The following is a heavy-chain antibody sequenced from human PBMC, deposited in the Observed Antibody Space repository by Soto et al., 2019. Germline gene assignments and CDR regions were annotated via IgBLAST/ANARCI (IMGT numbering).Heavy chain of an antibody. D-gene: IGHD5-12*01. Sequence: VQLVESGGGLVQPGGSLRLSCAASGFTFSSYRMNWVRQAPGKGLEWVSYISSSSSTIYYADSVKGRFTISRDSAKNTLDLQMNSLRAEDTAVYCCARATEAYSGYDYIPFYYYYMDVWGKGTTVMVSS. J-gene: IGHJ6*03. CDR2: ISSSSSTI. CDR1: GFTFSSYR. V-gene: IGHV3-48*01. CDR3: ARATEAYSGYDYIPFYYYYMDV.